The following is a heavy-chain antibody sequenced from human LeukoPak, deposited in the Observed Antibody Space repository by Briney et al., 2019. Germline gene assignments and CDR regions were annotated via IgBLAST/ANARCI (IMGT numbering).Heavy chain of an antibody. CDR3: ARYGIWFGDDAFDI. CDR1: GFTFSNYW. J-gene: IGHJ3*02. Sequence: GGSLRLSCAASGFTFSNYWMSWVRQAPGKGLEWVANIKQDGSEKYYVDSVKGRFTISRDNAKNSLYLQMNSLRAEDTAVYYCARYGIWFGDDAFDIWGQGTMVTVSS. CDR2: IKQDGSEK. V-gene: IGHV3-7*03. D-gene: IGHD3-10*01.